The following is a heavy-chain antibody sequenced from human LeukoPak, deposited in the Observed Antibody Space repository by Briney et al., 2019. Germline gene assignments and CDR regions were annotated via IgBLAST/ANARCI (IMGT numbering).Heavy chain of an antibody. CDR2: IYPGDSDT. D-gene: IGHD6-13*01. J-gene: IGHJ4*02. CDR1: GYSFTSYW. Sequence: GESLKISCKGSGYSFTSYWIGGVRQMPGKGLEWMGIIYPGDSDTRYSPSFQGQVTISADKSISTAYLQWSSLKASDTAMYYCARLIYSSSWYGPYFDYWGQGTLVTVSS. CDR3: ARLIYSSSWYGPYFDY. V-gene: IGHV5-51*01.